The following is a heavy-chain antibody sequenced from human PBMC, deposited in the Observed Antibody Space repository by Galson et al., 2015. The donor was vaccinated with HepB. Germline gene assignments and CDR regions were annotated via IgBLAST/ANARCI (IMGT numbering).Heavy chain of an antibody. V-gene: IGHV1-24*01. J-gene: IGHJ4*02. D-gene: IGHD6-19*01. Sequence: SVKVSCKVSGYTLTELSMHWVRQAPGKGLEWMGGFDPEDGETIYAQKFQGRVTMTEDTSTDTAYMELSSLRSEDTAVYHCAHLYSSGLRSDYWGQGTLVTVSS. CDR2: FDPEDGET. CDR1: GYTLTELS. CDR3: AHLYSSGLRSDY.